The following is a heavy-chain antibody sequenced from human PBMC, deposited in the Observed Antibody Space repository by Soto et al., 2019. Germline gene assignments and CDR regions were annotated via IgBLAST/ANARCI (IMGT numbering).Heavy chain of an antibody. Sequence: SETLSLTCTVSGGSISSYYWSWIRQPAGKGLEWIGRIYTSGSTNYNPSLKSRVTMSVDTSKNQFSLKLRSVTAADTAVYYCATNYRASDAFDIWGQGTMVTVSS. CDR3: ATNYRASDAFDI. V-gene: IGHV4-4*07. J-gene: IGHJ3*02. CDR2: IYTSGST. CDR1: GGSISSYY. D-gene: IGHD3-10*01.